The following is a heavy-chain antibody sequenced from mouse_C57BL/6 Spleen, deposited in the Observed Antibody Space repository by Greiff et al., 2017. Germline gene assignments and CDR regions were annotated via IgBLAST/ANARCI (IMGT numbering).Heavy chain of an antibody. D-gene: IGHD4-1*01. V-gene: IGHV1-82*01. CDR3: AREELGDFDY. J-gene: IGHJ2*01. CDR1: GYAFSSSW. CDR2: IYPGDGDT. Sequence: VQLQQSGPELVKPGASVKISCKASGYAFSSSWMNWVKQRPGKGLEWIGRIYPGDGDTNYNGKFKGKATLTADKSSSTAYMQFSSLTSEDSAVYFCAREELGDFDYWGQGTTLTVSS.